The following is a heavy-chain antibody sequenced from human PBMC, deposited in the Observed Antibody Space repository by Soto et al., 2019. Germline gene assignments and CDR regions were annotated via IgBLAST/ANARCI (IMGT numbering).Heavy chain of an antibody. V-gene: IGHV5-51*01. CDR2: IYPGDSDT. J-gene: IGHJ4*02. Sequence: HGESLKISCKGFGRSFTNFWIAWVRQMPGKGLEWMGIIYPGDSDTRYSPSFQGQVTISVDRSISTAYLQWSSLKTSDTAMYYCARQADCGSTSCYCDSWGQGTLVTVSS. CDR1: GRSFTNFW. D-gene: IGHD2-2*01. CDR3: ARQADCGSTSCYCDS.